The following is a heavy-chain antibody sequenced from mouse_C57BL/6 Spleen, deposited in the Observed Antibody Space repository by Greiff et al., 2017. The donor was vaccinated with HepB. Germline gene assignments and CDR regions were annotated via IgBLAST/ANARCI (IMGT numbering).Heavy chain of an antibody. CDR1: GYTFTDYN. Sequence: VQLQQSGPELVKPGTSVKIPCKASGYTFTDYNMDWVKQSHGKSLEWIGDINPNNGGTIYNQKFKGKATLTVDKSSSTAYMELRSLTSEDTAVYYCARRGYDYGYDVWGTGTTVTVSS. D-gene: IGHD2-4*01. CDR3: ARRGYDYGYDV. V-gene: IGHV1-18*01. J-gene: IGHJ1*03. CDR2: INPNNGGT.